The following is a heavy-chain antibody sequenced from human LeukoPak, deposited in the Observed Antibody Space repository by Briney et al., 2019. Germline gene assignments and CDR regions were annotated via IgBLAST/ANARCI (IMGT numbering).Heavy chain of an antibody. CDR2: IYYSGST. V-gene: IGHV4-39*01. CDR3: ARSNYASYYYMDV. J-gene: IGHJ6*03. CDR1: GFTFSSYSMN. D-gene: IGHD4/OR15-4a*01. Sequence: PGGSLRLSCAASGFTFSSYSMNWVRQPPGKGLEWIGSIYYSGSTYYNPSLKSRVTISVDTSKNQFSLKLSSVTAADTAVYYCARSNYASYYYMDVWGKGTTVTVSS.